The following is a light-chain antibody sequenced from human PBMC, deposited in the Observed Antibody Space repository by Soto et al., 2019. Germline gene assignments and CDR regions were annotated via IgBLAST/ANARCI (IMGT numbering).Light chain of an antibody. V-gene: IGKV3-15*01. J-gene: IGKJ1*01. CDR3: QQYNNWPLT. CDR1: QSVINN. Sequence: EIGMTQSQATLSVSPGERVTLSCSASQSVINNLAWYQQKPGQAPRLLIYDASTRATGIPARFSGSGSGTEFTLTISSLQSEDFAVYYCQQYNNWPLTFGQGTKVEIK. CDR2: DAS.